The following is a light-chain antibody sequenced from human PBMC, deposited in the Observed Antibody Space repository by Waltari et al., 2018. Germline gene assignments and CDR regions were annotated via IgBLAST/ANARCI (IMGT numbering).Light chain of an antibody. CDR1: SSDVGSYNR. V-gene: IGLV2-18*01. CDR3: SLYIKNNIYWV. J-gene: IGLJ3*02. Sequence: QSALTQPPSVSGSPGQSVTISCTGTSSDVGSYNRVSWYQQPPVTAPKLIIFEVSNRPSGVPDRFAGSKSGNTASLTISGLQAGDEADYYCSLYIKNNIYWVFGGWTKLTVL. CDR2: EVS.